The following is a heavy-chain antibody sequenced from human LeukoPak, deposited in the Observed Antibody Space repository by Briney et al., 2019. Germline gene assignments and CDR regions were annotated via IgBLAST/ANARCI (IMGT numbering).Heavy chain of an antibody. J-gene: IGHJ5*02. CDR2: IKSKTDGGTT. CDR3: TTEVGSGSYSWFDP. Sequence: GGSLRLSCAASGFTFSNAWISWVRQAPGKGLGWVGRIKSKTDGGTTDYAAPVKGRFTISRDDSKNTLYLQMNSLKTEDTAVYYCTTEVGSGSYSWFDPWGQGTLVTVSS. CDR1: GFTFSNAW. D-gene: IGHD1-26*01. V-gene: IGHV3-15*01.